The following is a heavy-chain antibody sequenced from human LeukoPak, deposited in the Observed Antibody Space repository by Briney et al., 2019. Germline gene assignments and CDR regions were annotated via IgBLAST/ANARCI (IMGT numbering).Heavy chain of an antibody. CDR1: GGTFSSYA. CDR3: ARGSFHPRYYYGSGSSAFDI. CDR2: IIPIFGTA. Sequence: SVKVSCKASGGTFSSYAISWVRQAPGQGLEWTGGIIPIFGTANYAQKFQGRVTITADESTSTAYMELSSLRSEDTAVYYRARGSFHPRYYYGSGSSAFDIWGQGTMVTVSS. V-gene: IGHV1-69*13. D-gene: IGHD3-10*01. J-gene: IGHJ3*02.